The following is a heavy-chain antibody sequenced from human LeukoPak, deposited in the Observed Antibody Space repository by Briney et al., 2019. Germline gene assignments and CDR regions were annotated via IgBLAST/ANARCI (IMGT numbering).Heavy chain of an antibody. CDR3: TTEDDTYYYGSGSSNWFDP. D-gene: IGHD3-10*01. CDR1: GFTFSSYE. CDR2: IKSKTDGGTT. J-gene: IGHJ5*02. V-gene: IGHV3-15*01. Sequence: GGSLRLSCAASGFTFSSYEMNWVRQAPGKGLEWVGRIKSKTDGGTTDYAAPVKGRFTISRDDSKNTLYLQMNSLKTEDTAVYYCTTEDDTYYYGSGSSNWFDPWGQGTLVTVSS.